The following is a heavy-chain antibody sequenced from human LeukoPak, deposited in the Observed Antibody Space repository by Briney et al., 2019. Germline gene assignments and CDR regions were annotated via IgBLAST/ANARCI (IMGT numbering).Heavy chain of an antibody. CDR1: GFTFTSYW. V-gene: IGHV3-53*01. J-gene: IGHJ3*02. CDR3: ARDDYYGSGSDI. Sequence: GGSLRLSCEASGFTFTSYWMSWVRQAPGKGLEWVSVIYSGGSTYYADSVKGRFTISRDNSKNTLYLQMNSLRAEDTAVYYCARDDYYGSGSDIWGQGTMVTVSS. D-gene: IGHD3-10*01. CDR2: IYSGGST.